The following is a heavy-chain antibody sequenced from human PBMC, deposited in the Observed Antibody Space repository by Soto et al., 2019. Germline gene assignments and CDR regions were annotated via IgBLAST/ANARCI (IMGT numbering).Heavy chain of an antibody. CDR2: IIPIFGTA. V-gene: IGHV1-69*13. D-gene: IGHD3-22*01. CDR3: AREYYDSSGYYPQATFDY. CDR1: GGTFSSYA. Sequence: SVKVSCKASGGTFSSYAISWVRQAPGQGLEWMGGIIPIFGTANYAQKFQGRVTITADESTSTAYMELSSLRSEDTAVYYCAREYYDSSGYYPQATFDYWGQGTLVTVSS. J-gene: IGHJ4*02.